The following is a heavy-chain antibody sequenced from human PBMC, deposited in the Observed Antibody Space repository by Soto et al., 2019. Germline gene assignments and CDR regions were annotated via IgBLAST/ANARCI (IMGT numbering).Heavy chain of an antibody. CDR3: AKDTNGYDFGY. CDR1: GFTFSASW. CDR2: ISYDGSNK. Sequence: GGSLRLSCAASGFTFSASWMTWIRQTPGKGLEWVAVISYDGSNKYYADSVKGRFTISRDNSKNTLYLQMNSLRGEDTAVYFCAKDTNGYDFGYWGHGTLVTVSS. D-gene: IGHD5-12*01. J-gene: IGHJ4*01. V-gene: IGHV3-30*18.